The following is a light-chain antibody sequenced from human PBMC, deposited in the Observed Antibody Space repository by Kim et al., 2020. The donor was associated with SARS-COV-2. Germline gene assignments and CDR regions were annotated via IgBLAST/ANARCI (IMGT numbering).Light chain of an antibody. V-gene: IGKV3-11*01. CDR3: QQRSDWPLP. CDR2: DAS. Sequence: LSPGERATRFCRASQSVGSYLAWYQQKPGQAPRLLIYDASKRAIGIPARFSGSGSGTDFTLTISSLEPEDFAVYYCQQRSDWPLPFGGGTKVDIK. J-gene: IGKJ4*01. CDR1: QSVGSY.